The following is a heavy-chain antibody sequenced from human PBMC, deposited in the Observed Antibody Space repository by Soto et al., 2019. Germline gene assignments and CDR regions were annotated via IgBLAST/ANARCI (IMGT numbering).Heavy chain of an antibody. Sequence: SGGSLRLSCAASGFTFSSYSMNWVRQAPGKGLEWVSYISSSSSTIYYADSVKGRFTISRDNAKNSLYLQMNSLRDEDTAVYYCASEDYYYYGMDVWGHGTTVTVSS. V-gene: IGHV3-48*02. CDR1: GFTFSSYS. CDR3: ASEDYYYYGMDV. J-gene: IGHJ6*02. CDR2: ISSSSSTI.